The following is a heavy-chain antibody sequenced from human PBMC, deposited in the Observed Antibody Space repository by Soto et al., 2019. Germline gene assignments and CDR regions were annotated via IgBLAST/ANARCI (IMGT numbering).Heavy chain of an antibody. D-gene: IGHD1-26*01. Sequence: EVQLLESGGGLVQPGGSLRLSCVASGFTFNNYGMTWVRQALGKGLEWVSGTTVSGGETYYADSVKGRFTISRDNSKSTLLLQMNSLRAEDTAVYYCGKGGTGDVGDHWGQGTLVTVSS. J-gene: IGHJ4*02. CDR1: GFTFNNYG. CDR3: GKGGTGDVGDH. V-gene: IGHV3-23*01. CDR2: TTVSGGET.